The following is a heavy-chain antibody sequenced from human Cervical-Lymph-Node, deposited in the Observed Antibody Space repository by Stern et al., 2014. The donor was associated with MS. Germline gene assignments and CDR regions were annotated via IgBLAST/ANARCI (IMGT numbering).Heavy chain of an antibody. CDR3: ARDWISALIGGMDV. D-gene: IGHD2-2*03. CDR2: IRQDGTEI. V-gene: IGHV3-7*03. J-gene: IGHJ6*02. CDR1: KFTFTNYW. Sequence: EVQLVESGGGLVQPGGSLRLSCVASKFTFTNYWMSWVRQAPGKGLEWVANIRQDGTEIHYVASVKGRFTISRDNAKNSLFLQMNPLRVEDAAVYYCARDWISALIGGMDVWGQGTTVTVSS.